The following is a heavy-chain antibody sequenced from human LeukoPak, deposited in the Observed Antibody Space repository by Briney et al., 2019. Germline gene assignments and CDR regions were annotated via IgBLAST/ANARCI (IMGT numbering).Heavy chain of an antibody. CDR3: AKDMVGYGDLFDY. CDR2: IRYDGSNK. Sequence: PGGSLRLSCAASGFTFSSYGMHWVRQAPGKGLEWVAFIRYDGSNKYYADSVKGRFTISRDNSKNTLYLQINSLRAEDTPVHYCAKDMVGYGDLFDYWGQGTMVTVSS. CDR1: GFTFSSYG. D-gene: IGHD4-17*01. V-gene: IGHV3-30*02. J-gene: IGHJ4*02.